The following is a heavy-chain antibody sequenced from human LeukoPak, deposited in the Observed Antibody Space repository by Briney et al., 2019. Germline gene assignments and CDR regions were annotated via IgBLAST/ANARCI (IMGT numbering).Heavy chain of an antibody. Sequence: GGSLRLSCAASGFTFSSYSMNWVRQAPGKGLEWASSISSSSSYIYYADSVKGRFTISRDNAKNSLYLQMNSLRAEDTAVYYCARDRPHSSSWFPSVYYYGMDVWGKGTTVTVSS. D-gene: IGHD6-13*01. CDR1: GFTFSSYS. CDR2: ISSSSSYI. J-gene: IGHJ6*04. CDR3: ARDRPHSSSWFPSVYYYGMDV. V-gene: IGHV3-21*01.